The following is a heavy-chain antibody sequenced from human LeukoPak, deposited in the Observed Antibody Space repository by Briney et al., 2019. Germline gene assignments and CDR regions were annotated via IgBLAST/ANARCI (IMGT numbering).Heavy chain of an antibody. Sequence: ASVKVSCKSSGYTFTSYDIHWVRQATGQGLAWMGWMNPNSGNTGYAQKFQGRVTMTRNTSISTAYMELSSLRSEDTAVYYCARGRCSSTSCYHGLYYYYGMDVWGQGTTVTVSS. CDR3: ARGRCSSTSCYHGLYYYYGMDV. CDR2: MNPNSGNT. D-gene: IGHD2-2*01. V-gene: IGHV1-8*01. CDR1: GYTFTSYD. J-gene: IGHJ6*02.